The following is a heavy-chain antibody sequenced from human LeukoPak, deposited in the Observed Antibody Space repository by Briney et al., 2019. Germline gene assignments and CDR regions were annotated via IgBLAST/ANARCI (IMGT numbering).Heavy chain of an antibody. Sequence: SVKVSRKASGGTFSSYAISWVRQAPGQGLEWMGGIIPIFGTANYAQKFQGRVTITTDESTSTAYMELSSLRSEDTAVYYCARDGSGYYSDAFDIWGQGTMVTVSS. CDR3: ARDGSGYYSDAFDI. J-gene: IGHJ3*02. V-gene: IGHV1-69*05. CDR2: IIPIFGTA. CDR1: GGTFSSYA. D-gene: IGHD3-22*01.